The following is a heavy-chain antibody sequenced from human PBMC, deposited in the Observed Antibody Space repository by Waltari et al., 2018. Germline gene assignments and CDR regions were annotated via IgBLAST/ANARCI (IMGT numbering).Heavy chain of an antibody. CDR2: IYHSGRT. J-gene: IGHJ2*01. CDR3: ARSRITMIVVVTDWYFDL. V-gene: IGHV4-38-2*01. D-gene: IGHD3-22*01. CDR1: GYSISSGYY. Sequence: QVQLQESGPGLVKPSETLSLTCAVSGYSISSGYYWGWIRQPQGQGLEWIGSIYHSGRTYYNPSLKSRVTISVDTSKNQFSLKLSSVTAADTAVYYCARSRITMIVVVTDWYFDLWGRGTLVTVSS.